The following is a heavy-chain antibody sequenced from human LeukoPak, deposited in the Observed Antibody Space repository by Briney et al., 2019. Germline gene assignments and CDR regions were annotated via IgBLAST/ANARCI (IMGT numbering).Heavy chain of an antibody. CDR3: TRGYGGNDY. CDR1: GGTFSSYA. D-gene: IGHD4-23*01. CDR2: MNPNSGNI. Sequence: ASVKVSCKASGGTFSSYAITWVRQAPGHGLEWMGWMNPNSGNIGYAQKFQGRVTMTTNTSISTAYMELSSLRSEDTAVYYCTRGYGGNDYWGQGTLITVSS. V-gene: IGHV1-8*02. J-gene: IGHJ4*02.